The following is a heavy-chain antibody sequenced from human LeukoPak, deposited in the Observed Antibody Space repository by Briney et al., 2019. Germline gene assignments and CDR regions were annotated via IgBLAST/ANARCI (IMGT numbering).Heavy chain of an antibody. V-gene: IGHV3-48*01. D-gene: IGHD6-13*01. CDR2: ISSGSSIM. J-gene: IGHJ5*02. CDR3: ARALLAAAGTWLGSWFDP. CDR1: GFTFGSYS. Sequence: GGSLRLSCVASGFTFGSYSMNWVRQAPGKGLEWVSYISSGSSIMYYADSVKGRFSISRDNAKNSLYLQMNSLRAEDTAVYYCARALLAAAGTWLGSWFDPWGQGTLVTVSS.